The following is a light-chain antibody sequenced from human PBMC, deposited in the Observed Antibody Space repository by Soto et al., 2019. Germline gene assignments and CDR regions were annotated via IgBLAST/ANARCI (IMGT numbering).Light chain of an antibody. CDR3: SSYTTSGTHVV. CDR2: DVS. V-gene: IGLV2-14*01. J-gene: IGLJ2*01. Sequence: QSALTQPASVSGSPGQSITISCTGTSSDVGSYNYVSWYQQYPGKAPKLMIYDVSNRPSGVSYRFSGSKSGNTASLTISGLQAEDDADYYCSSYTTSGTHVVFGGGTKLTVL. CDR1: SSDVGSYNY.